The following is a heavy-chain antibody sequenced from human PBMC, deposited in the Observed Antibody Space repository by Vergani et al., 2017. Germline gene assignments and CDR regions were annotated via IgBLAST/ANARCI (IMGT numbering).Heavy chain of an antibody. D-gene: IGHD1-14*01. Sequence: QVQLVQSGAEVKKPGASVKVSCKASGYTFTSYYMHWVRQAPGQGLEWMGIINPSGGSTSYAQKFQGRVTMTRDTSTSTAYMELRSLRSDDTAVYYCARKWAQNAFDIWGQGTMVTVSS. J-gene: IGHJ3*02. CDR1: GYTFTSYY. V-gene: IGHV1-46*01. CDR3: ARKWAQNAFDI. CDR2: INPSGGST.